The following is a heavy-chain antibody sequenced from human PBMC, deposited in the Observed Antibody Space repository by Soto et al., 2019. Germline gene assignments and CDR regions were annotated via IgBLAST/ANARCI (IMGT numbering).Heavy chain of an antibody. CDR3: TTDKPMVRGVIPWFDP. D-gene: IGHD3-10*01. Sequence: GGSLRLSCAASGFTFSNAWMSWVRPAPGKGLEWVGRIKSKTDGGTTDYAAPVKGRFTISRDDSKNTLYLQMNSLKTEDTAVYYCTTDKPMVRGVIPWFDPWGQGTLVTVSS. CDR1: GFTFSNAW. J-gene: IGHJ5*02. CDR2: IKSKTDGGTT. V-gene: IGHV3-15*01.